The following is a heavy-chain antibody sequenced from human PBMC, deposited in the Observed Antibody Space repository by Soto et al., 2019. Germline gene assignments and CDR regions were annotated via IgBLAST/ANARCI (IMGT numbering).Heavy chain of an antibody. CDR2: IVVGSGNT. V-gene: IGHV1-58*01. J-gene: IGHJ4*02. Sequence: QMQLVQSGPEVKKPGTSVKVSCKASGFTFTSSAVQWVRQARGQRLEWIGWIVVGSGNTNYAQKFQERVTITRDMSTSTAYMELSSLRSEDTAVYYCAAEMRNYYDSSGYLGWGQGTLVTVSS. CDR3: AAEMRNYYDSSGYLG. CDR1: GFTFTSSA. D-gene: IGHD3-22*01.